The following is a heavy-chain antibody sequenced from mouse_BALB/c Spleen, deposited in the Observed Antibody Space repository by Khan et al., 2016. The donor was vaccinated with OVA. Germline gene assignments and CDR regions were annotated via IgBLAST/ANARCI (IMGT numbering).Heavy chain of an antibody. V-gene: IGHV9-3-1*01. CDR3: ARVGYNGTMDF. CDR1: GVTFTNYG. J-gene: IGHJ4*01. D-gene: IGHD2-14*01. Sequence: QIQLVQSGPELKKPGETVQISCKASGVTFTNYGMNWVRQAPGKGLKWMGWINTYTGEPTFTDDFKGRFAFSLETSASTAYLQINSLKNEDTATYFCARVGYNGTMDFWGQGTSVTVSS. CDR2: INTYTGEP.